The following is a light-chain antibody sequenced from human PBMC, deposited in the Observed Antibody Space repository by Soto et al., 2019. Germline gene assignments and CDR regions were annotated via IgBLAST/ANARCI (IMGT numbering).Light chain of an antibody. CDR1: QSVSNNY. CDR3: QQYGNSPRT. V-gene: IGKV3-20*01. CDR2: GAS. Sequence: EIVLTQSPGTLSLSPGERATLSCRASQSVSNNYLAWFQQKPGQAPRLLIYGASSRATDIPDRFSGSGSGTDFTLTISRLEPEDFAVYYCQQYGNSPRTFDQGTNVEIK. J-gene: IGKJ1*01.